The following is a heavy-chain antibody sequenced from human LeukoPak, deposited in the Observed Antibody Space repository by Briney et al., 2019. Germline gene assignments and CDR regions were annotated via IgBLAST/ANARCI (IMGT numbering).Heavy chain of an antibody. CDR2: ISWDGGST. D-gene: IGHD2-15*01. Sequence: PGGSLRLSCAASGFTVSSNYMSWVRQAPGKGLEWVSLISWDGGSTYYADSVKGRFTISRDNSKNSLYLQMNSLRTEDTALYYCAKDMEGYCSGGTCYSPFDYWGQGTLVTVSS. CDR3: AKDMEGYCSGGTCYSPFDY. V-gene: IGHV3-43*01. J-gene: IGHJ4*02. CDR1: GFTVSSNY.